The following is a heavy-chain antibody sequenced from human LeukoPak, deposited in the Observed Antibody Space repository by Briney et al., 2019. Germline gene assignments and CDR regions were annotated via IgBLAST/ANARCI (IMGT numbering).Heavy chain of an antibody. CDR3: ARDGLGPYCGGNCFSHNAFDI. CDR2: MYTSGST. J-gene: IGHJ3*02. Sequence: PSETLSLTCTVSGASINSYYWSWIRQPAGKGLEWIGRMYTSGSTDYNPSLKSRVTMSVDTSKNQFSLKLISVTAADTAVYYCARDGLGPYCGGNCFSHNAFDIWGQGTMVTVSS. D-gene: IGHD2-21*01. V-gene: IGHV4-4*07. CDR1: GASINSYY.